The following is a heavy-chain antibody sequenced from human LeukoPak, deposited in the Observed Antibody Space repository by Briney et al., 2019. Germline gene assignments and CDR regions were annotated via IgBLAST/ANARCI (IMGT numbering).Heavy chain of an antibody. Sequence: GGSLRLSCAASGFTFSSYAMSWVRQAPGRGLEWVSAISGSGGSTYYADSVKGRFTISRDNSKNTPYLQMNSLRAEDTAVYYCARWGPELDGTIDYWGQGTLVTVSS. CDR1: GFTFSSYA. D-gene: IGHD1-26*01. J-gene: IGHJ4*02. CDR3: ARWGPELDGTIDY. V-gene: IGHV3-23*01. CDR2: ISGSGGST.